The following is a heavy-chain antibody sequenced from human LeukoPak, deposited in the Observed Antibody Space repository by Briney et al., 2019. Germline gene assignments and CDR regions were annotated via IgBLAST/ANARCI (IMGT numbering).Heavy chain of an antibody. J-gene: IGHJ4*02. CDR1: GYTFTNYA. CDR2: ISAYNGNK. Sequence: GASVKVSCKASGYTFTNYAISWVRQAPGQGLDWVGWISAYNGNKNYAQKLQGRVTITTNTSTSTAYMDLRSLGSDDTAVYYCARVRNSGFRYVDSWGQGTLVTVSS. V-gene: IGHV1-18*01. CDR3: ARVRNSGFRYVDS. D-gene: IGHD5-12*01.